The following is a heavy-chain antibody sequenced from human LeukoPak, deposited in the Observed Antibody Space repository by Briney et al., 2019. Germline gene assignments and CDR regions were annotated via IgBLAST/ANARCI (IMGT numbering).Heavy chain of an antibody. CDR2: MSDYNRTN. Sequence: APVKASCKASGYTFTSYGISCGRGAPGHRLGWRGGMSDYNRTNKNPQNLQGRVTMTKDTSTRTAYMEVRSPGSDDTGVYYCARDGRLEMGRGVNSFDIWGQGTMVTVSS. V-gene: IGHV1-18*01. CDR3: ARDGRLEMGRGVNSFDI. J-gene: IGHJ3*02. D-gene: IGHD3-10*01. CDR1: GYTFTSYG.